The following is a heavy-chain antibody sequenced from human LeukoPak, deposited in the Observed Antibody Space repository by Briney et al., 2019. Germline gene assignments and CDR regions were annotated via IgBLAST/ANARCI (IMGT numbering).Heavy chain of an antibody. CDR1: GFTFSSYG. J-gene: IGHJ4*02. CDR3: ARDLYYYDR. D-gene: IGHD2-8*01. V-gene: IGHV3-53*01. Sequence: PGGSLRLSCAASGFTFSSYGIHWVRQAPGKGLEWVSVIYSGGSTYYADSVKGRFTISRDNSKNTLYLQMNSLRAEDTAVYYCARDLYYYDRWGQGTLVTVSS. CDR2: IYSGGST.